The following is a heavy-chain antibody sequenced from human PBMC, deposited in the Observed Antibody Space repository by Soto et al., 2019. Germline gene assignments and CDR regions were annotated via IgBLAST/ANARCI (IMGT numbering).Heavy chain of an antibody. CDR3: ARGSLRATYSNWFDP. CDR1: GGTFSSYA. D-gene: IGHD2-21*01. V-gene: IGHV1-69*13. Sequence: SVKGSCKASGGTFSSYAISWVRQAPGQGLEWMGGIIPIFGTANYAQKFQGRVTITADESTSTAYMELSSLRSEDTAVYYCARGSLRATYSNWFDPWGQGTLVTVSS. J-gene: IGHJ5*02. CDR2: IIPIFGTA.